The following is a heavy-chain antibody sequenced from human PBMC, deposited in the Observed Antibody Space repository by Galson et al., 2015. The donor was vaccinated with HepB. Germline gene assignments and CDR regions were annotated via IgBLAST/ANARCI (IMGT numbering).Heavy chain of an antibody. Sequence: SLRLSCAASGFTFNDYNMIWVRQAPGNGLEWVSSINSDSTYIYYADSARGRFNISRVKAKNSLYPKINSLIVEDTAIYYCARDPPLGAPFDYWGQGTLVTVSS. CDR1: GFTFNDYN. CDR3: ARDPPLGAPFDY. V-gene: IGHV3-21*01. J-gene: IGHJ4*02. D-gene: IGHD7-27*01. CDR2: INSDSTYI.